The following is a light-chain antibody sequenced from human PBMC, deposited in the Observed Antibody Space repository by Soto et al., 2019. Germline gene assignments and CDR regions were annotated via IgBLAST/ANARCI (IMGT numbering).Light chain of an antibody. CDR2: AAF. V-gene: IGKV1-12*01. J-gene: IGKJ5*01. Sequence: DIQMTQSPSSVSASVGDRVTISCRASEDINSRLAWYQQKPGNAPKLLIYAAFILQSGVPSRFSGYGSGTDFTLSISSLQPEEFATYYCRQADSFPITFGQGTRLEIK. CDR1: EDINSR. CDR3: RQADSFPIT.